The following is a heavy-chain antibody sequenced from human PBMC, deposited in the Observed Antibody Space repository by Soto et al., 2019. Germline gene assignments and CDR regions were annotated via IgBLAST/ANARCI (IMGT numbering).Heavy chain of an antibody. D-gene: IGHD6-13*01. CDR2: INAGNGNT. Sequence: ASVKVSCKASGYTFTSYAMHWVRQAPGQRLEWMGWINAGNGNTKYSQKFQGRITITRDTSASTAYMELSSLRSEDTAVYYCASSAPSFSSSWQYYYYGMDVWGQGTTVTVSS. CDR1: GYTFTSYA. V-gene: IGHV1-3*01. J-gene: IGHJ6*02. CDR3: ASSAPSFSSSWQYYYYGMDV.